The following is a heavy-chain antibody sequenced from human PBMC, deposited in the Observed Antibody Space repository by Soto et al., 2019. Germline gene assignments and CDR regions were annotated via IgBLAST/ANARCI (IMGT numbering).Heavy chain of an antibody. CDR2: IDATSNII. Sequence: GGSLRLSCAASGFTFSDYYMSWIRQAPGKGLEWVSYIDATSNIIHYADSVEGRFTISRDNSKNSLFLQMKSLGAEDTALYYCARDRWHRDWHPGAFDIWGRGTMVTVS. V-gene: IGHV3-11*04. J-gene: IGHJ3*02. D-gene: IGHD3-9*01. CDR3: ARDRWHRDWHPGAFDI. CDR1: GFTFSDYY.